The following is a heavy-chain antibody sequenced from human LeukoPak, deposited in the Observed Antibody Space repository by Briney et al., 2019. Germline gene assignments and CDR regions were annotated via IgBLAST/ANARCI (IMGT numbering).Heavy chain of an antibody. CDR2: ISWNSGSI. D-gene: IGHD6-19*01. V-gene: IGHV3-9*03. J-gene: IGHJ4*02. CDR1: GFTFDDYA. CDR3: AKGQYSSGWYVFDY. Sequence: PGGSLRVSCAASGFTFDDYAMHWVRQAPGKGLEWVSGISWNSGSIGYADSVKGRFTISRDNAKNSLYLQMNSLRAEDMALYYCAKGQYSSGWYVFDYWGQGNPATVSS.